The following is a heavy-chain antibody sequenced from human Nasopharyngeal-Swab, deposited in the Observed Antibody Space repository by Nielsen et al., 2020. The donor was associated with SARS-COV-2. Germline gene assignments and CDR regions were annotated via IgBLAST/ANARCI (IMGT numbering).Heavy chain of an antibody. D-gene: IGHD4-17*01. Sequence: GESLKISCTASGFTFSSYAMHWVRQAPGKGLEWAAVISYDGSNKYYADSVEGRFTISRDNSKNTLYLQMNSLRAEDTAVYYCARDPDYGDFPGIDYWGQGTLVTVSS. CDR2: ISYDGSNK. CDR1: GFTFSSYA. J-gene: IGHJ4*02. CDR3: ARDPDYGDFPGIDY. V-gene: IGHV3-30-3*01.